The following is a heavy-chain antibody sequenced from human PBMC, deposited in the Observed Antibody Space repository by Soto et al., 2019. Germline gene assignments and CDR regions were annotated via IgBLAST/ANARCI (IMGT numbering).Heavy chain of an antibody. CDR3: ARVSSSSSPHYYYYYGMDV. J-gene: IGHJ6*02. V-gene: IGHV1-69*01. CDR1: GGTFSSYA. Sequence: QVQLVQSGAEVKKPGSSMKVSCKASGGTFSSYAISWVRQAPGQGLEWMGGIIPIFGTANYAQKFQGRVTITADESTSTAYMELSSLRSEDTAVYYCARVSSSSSPHYYYYYGMDVWGQGTTVTVSS. D-gene: IGHD6-6*01. CDR2: IIPIFGTA.